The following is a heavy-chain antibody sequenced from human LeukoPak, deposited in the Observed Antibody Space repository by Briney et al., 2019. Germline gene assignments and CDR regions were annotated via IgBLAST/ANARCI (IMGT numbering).Heavy chain of an antibody. CDR3: ARDPHGWDY. Sequence: ASVKVSFTASGYTFTVYYMHWVRHAPGQGLEWMGIINPSGGSTSYAQKFQGRVTMTRDTSTSTVYMELSSLRSEATAVYYCARDPHGWDYWGQGTLVTVSS. CDR1: GYTFTVYY. D-gene: IGHD4-17*01. J-gene: IGHJ4*02. V-gene: IGHV1-46*01. CDR2: INPSGGST.